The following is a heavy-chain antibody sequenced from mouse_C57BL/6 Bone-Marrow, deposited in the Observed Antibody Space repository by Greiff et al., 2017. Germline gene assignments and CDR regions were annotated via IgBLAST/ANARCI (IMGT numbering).Heavy chain of an antibody. CDR2: ISYDGSN. J-gene: IGHJ3*01. V-gene: IGHV3-6*01. Sequence: EVKLQESGPGLVKPSQSLSLTCSVTGYSITNGYYWNWIRQFPGNKLEWMGYISYDGSNNYNPSLKNRITITRDTSKNQFFLKLNSVTTEDTATYYCARNSNYEAWFAYWGQGTLVTVSA. CDR3: ARNSNYEAWFAY. CDR1: GYSITNGYY. D-gene: IGHD2-5*01.